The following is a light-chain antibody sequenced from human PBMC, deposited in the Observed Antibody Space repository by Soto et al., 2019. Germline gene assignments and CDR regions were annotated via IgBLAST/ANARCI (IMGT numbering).Light chain of an antibody. CDR1: QSISSW. CDR2: KAS. V-gene: IGKV1-5*03. Sequence: DIQMTQSPSTLSASVGDRVTITCRASQSISSWLAWYQQKPGKAPKILIYKASSLESGVPSRFSGSGSGTEFTLTISSLQPDAFATYYCQQYHTWWTFGQGTKVEI. CDR3: QQYHTWWT. J-gene: IGKJ1*01.